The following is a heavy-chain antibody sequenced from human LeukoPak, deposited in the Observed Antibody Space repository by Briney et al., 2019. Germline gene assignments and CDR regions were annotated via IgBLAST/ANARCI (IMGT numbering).Heavy chain of an antibody. D-gene: IGHD6-13*01. Sequence: GASVKVSCKASGYTFTSFEINWVRQATGQGLEWMGWMNPNSGHTGCAERFHDGVTMTRNTSINTAYMELSSLRSDDTAVYYCTRGAPGKQLVPFSWGQGTLVTVSS. CDR2: MNPNSGHT. J-gene: IGHJ5*02. CDR1: GYTFTSFE. V-gene: IGHV1-8*01. CDR3: TRGAPGKQLVPFS.